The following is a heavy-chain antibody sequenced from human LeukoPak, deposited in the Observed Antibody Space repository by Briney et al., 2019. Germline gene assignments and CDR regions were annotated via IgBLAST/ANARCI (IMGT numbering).Heavy chain of an antibody. CDR3: ARLQRRYCSSTSCYLNWFDP. J-gene: IGHJ5*02. D-gene: IGHD2-2*01. CDR2: IYHSGST. CDR1: GGSISSGGYS. V-gene: IGHV4-30-2*01. Sequence: SETLSLTCAVSGGSISSGGYSWSWIRQPPGKGLEWIGYIYHSGSTYYNPSPKSRVTISVDRSKNQFSLKLSSVTAADTAVYYCARLQRRYCSSTSCYLNWFDPWGQGTLVTVSS.